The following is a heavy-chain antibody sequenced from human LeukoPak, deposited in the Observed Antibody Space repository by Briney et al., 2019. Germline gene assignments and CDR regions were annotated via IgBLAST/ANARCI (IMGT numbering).Heavy chain of an antibody. CDR1: GFTFSSYA. CDR3: ARDLGGDYDILIGEFDY. V-gene: IGHV3-30-3*01. D-gene: IGHD3-9*01. J-gene: IGHJ4*02. Sequence: GGSLRLSCAASGFTFSSYAMHWVRQAPGKGLDWVAVISYDGSNKYYADSVKGRFTISRDNSKNTLYLQMNSLRAEDTAVYYCARDLGGDYDILIGEFDYWGQGTLVTVSS. CDR2: ISYDGSNK.